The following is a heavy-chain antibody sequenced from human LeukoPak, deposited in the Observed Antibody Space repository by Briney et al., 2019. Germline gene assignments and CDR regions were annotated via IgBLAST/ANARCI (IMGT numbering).Heavy chain of an antibody. Sequence: PGGSLRLSCAASGFTFDDYAMHWVRQAPGKGLEWVSLISGDGGSTYYADSVKGRFTISRDNSKNSLYLQMNSLRTEDTALYYCAKDKALAPGTRYDYVWGSRAFDIWGQGTMVTVSS. CDR2: ISGDGGST. CDR3: AKDKALAPGTRYDYVWGSRAFDI. V-gene: IGHV3-43*02. J-gene: IGHJ3*02. D-gene: IGHD3-16*01. CDR1: GFTFDDYA.